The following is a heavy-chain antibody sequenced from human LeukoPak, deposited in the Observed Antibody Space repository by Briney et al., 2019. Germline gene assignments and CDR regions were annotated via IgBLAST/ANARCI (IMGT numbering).Heavy chain of an antibody. D-gene: IGHD5-18*01. Sequence: GASVKVSCKASVGTFISYAISWVRQAPGQGLERMGGIIPIFVTANYAQKFQGRVTITTDESTSTAHMELSRLRTEDTAVYYCATSAEGSIQLWFYFDYWGQGTLVTVSS. CDR2: IIPIFVTA. J-gene: IGHJ4*02. CDR3: ATSAEGSIQLWFYFDY. V-gene: IGHV1-69*05. CDR1: VGTFISYA.